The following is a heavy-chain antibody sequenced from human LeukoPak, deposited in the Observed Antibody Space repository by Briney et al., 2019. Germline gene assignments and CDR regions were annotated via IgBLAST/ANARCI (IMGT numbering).Heavy chain of an antibody. CDR1: GLTFSSYA. J-gene: IGHJ4*02. V-gene: IGHV3-23*01. D-gene: IGHD2-15*01. Sequence: GGSLRLSCAASGLTFSSYAMSWVRQAPGKGLEWVSAISGSGGSTYYADSVKGRFTISRDNSKNTLYLQMNSLRAEDTAVYYCAKSTGGVVAGDYFDYWGQGTLVTVSS. CDR2: ISGSGGST. CDR3: AKSTGGVVAGDYFDY.